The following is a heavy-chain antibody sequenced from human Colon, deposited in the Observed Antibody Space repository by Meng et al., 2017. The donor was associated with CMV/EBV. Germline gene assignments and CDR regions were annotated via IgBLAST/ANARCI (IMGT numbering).Heavy chain of an antibody. CDR1: GGTLDIFG. CDR3: ATSSCVTAVTCAVALEPKDAFDV. Sequence: SVKVSCKASGGTLDIFGINWVRRAPGQGLEWMGGIIPFLGVPKYTEKFQGRATFTADTSTSTAYMELSSLRSEDTAMYYCATSSCVTAVTCAVALEPKDAFDVWGQGTMVTVSS. D-gene: IGHD2-21*02. J-gene: IGHJ3*01. CDR2: IIPFLGVP. V-gene: IGHV1-69*10.